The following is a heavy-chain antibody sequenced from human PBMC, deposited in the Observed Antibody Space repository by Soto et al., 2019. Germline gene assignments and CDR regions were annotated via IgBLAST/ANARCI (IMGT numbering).Heavy chain of an antibody. Sequence: SETLSLTCTVSGGSISSSSYYWGWIRQPPGKGLEWIGSIYYSGSTYYKPSHKSRVTISVDTTKNQFSLKLSSVTAADTVVYYCARHSYYYGSTYGCWLDPWGQGTLVTVS. CDR2: IYYSGST. CDR1: GGSISSSSYY. J-gene: IGHJ5*02. V-gene: IGHV4-39*01. D-gene: IGHD3-10*01. CDR3: ARHSYYYGSTYGCWLDP.